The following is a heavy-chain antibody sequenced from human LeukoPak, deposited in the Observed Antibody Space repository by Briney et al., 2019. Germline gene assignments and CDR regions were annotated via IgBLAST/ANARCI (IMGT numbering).Heavy chain of an antibody. V-gene: IGHV3-7*01. D-gene: IGHD6-19*01. CDR3: ARADSSGWSEYFQH. CDR1: GFTFNDHW. J-gene: IGHJ1*01. Sequence: GGSLRLSCEASGFTFNDHWMNWVRQAPGKGLEWVACIKQDGSEKYYVDSVKGRFTISRDNAKNSLYLQMNSLRAEDTAVYYCARADSSGWSEYFQHWGQGTLVTVSS. CDR2: IKQDGSEK.